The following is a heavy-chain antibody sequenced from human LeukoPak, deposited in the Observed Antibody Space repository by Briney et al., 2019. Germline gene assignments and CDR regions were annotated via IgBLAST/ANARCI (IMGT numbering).Heavy chain of an antibody. J-gene: IGHJ4*02. D-gene: IGHD2-21*02. CDR2: IYSTGST. Sequence: SETLSLTCAVYGGSFSGYYWSWIRQPPGKQLEWIGLIYSTGSTSYNPSLKRRVIISVDTSHKQFSLKLTSVTAADTAVYYCARGRGDTIPWSWGQGTLVTVSS. CDR3: ARGRGDTIPWS. V-gene: IGHV4-59*01. CDR1: GGSFSGYY.